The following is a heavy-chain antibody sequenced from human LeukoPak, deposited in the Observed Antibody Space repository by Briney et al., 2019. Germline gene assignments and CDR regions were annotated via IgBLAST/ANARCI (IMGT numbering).Heavy chain of an antibody. Sequence: PGGSLRLSCAGSGFTFSSYPMTGVRQAPGKGLDWVSTIDTSGSTDYADSVKGRFTISRDNSENTLYLQMNSLRAEDTAVYFCATYSRPSSRVFDYWGQGTLATVSP. V-gene: IGHV3-23*01. CDR1: GFTFSSYP. CDR3: ATYSRPSSRVFDY. D-gene: IGHD6-13*01. J-gene: IGHJ4*02. CDR2: IDTSGST.